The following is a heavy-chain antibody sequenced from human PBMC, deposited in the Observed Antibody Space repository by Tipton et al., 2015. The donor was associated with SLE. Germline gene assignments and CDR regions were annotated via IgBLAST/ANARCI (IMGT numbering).Heavy chain of an antibody. V-gene: IGHV3-21*03. CDR1: GFTFSTHS. CDR3: AREGDCIGGTCSYPGAS. Sequence: SLRLSCAASGFTFSTHSMNWVRQAPGKGLECVSAISSSGTFIYYTDSVKGRFTVSRDNAQNSLYLQMNSLRAGDTAVYYCAREGDCIGGTCSYPGASWGQGTLVTVSS. D-gene: IGHD2-15*01. J-gene: IGHJ4*02. CDR2: ISSSGTFI.